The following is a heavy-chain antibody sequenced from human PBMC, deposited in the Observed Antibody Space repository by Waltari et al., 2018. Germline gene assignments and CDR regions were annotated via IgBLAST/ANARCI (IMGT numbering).Heavy chain of an antibody. D-gene: IGHD6-19*01. CDR1: GFTFSSYG. CDR2: IRYDGSNK. Sequence: QVQLVESGGGVVQPGGSLRLSCAASGFTFSSYGMHWVRQAPGKGLEWVAFIRYDGSNKYYADSVKGRFTISRDNSKNTLYLQMNSLRAEDTAVYYCAKSAGDSSGGYYYYYYMDVWGKGTTVTVSS. CDR3: AKSAGDSSGGYYYYYYMDV. V-gene: IGHV3-30*02. J-gene: IGHJ6*03.